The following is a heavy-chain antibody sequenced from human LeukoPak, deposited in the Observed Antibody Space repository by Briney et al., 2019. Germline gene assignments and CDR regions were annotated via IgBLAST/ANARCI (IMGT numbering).Heavy chain of an antibody. CDR3: ARSRRVVVPSTLNSADYYYHYMDV. V-gene: IGHV7-4-1*02. D-gene: IGHD2-15*01. J-gene: IGHJ6*03. CDR1: GYTFTYYG. Sequence: ASVKVSCKASGYTFTYYGLNWVRQAPGQGLECLGGINTNTGNPTYAQGFTGRFVLSFDTSVSTAYLEISTLKAEDAAIYYCARSRRVVVPSTLNSADYYYHYMDVWGKGTTVTVSS. CDR2: INTNTGNP.